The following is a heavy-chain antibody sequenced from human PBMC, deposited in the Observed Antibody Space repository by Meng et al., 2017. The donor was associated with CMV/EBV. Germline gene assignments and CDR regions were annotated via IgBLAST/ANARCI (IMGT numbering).Heavy chain of an antibody. D-gene: IGHD2-2*01. J-gene: IGHJ6*02. CDR3: AREGVGCSSTSCFPSSGMDV. CDR2: INHSGST. CDR1: GGSFSGYY. Sequence: SETLSLTCAVYGGSFSGYYWSWIRQPPGKGLEWIGEINHSGSTNYNPSLKSRVTISVDTSKNQFSLKLSSVTAADTAVHYCAREGVGCSSTSCFPSSGMDVWGQGTTVTVSS. V-gene: IGHV4-34*01.